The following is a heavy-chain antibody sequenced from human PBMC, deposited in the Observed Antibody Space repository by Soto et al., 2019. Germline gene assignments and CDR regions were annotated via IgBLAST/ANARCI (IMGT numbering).Heavy chain of an antibody. CDR1: GGSISSSSYY. CDR3: ARHDSGTMSVTPY. Sequence: QLQLQESGPGLVKPSETLSLPCTVSGGSISSSSYYWGWIRQPPGKGLEWIGSIYYSGSTYYNPSRQSRVPISVDTSKDQCPRKLSSVTAADTAVYYCARHDSGTMSVTPYWGQGTLVTVSS. V-gene: IGHV4-39*01. D-gene: IGHD3-10*02. J-gene: IGHJ4*02. CDR2: IYYSGST.